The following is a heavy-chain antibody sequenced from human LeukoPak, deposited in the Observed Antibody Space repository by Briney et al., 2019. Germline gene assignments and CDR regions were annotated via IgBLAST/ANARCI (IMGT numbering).Heavy chain of an antibody. Sequence: GSLRLSCAGSGFPFSSHGMNWVRQAPGKGLEWIGEINHSGSTNYNPSLKSRVTISVDTSKNQFSLNLRSVTAADTAVYYCARHVAAAGTYPYAFDLWGQGTMVTVSS. CDR3: ARHVAAAGTYPYAFDL. D-gene: IGHD6-13*01. J-gene: IGHJ3*01. V-gene: IGHV4-34*01. CDR1: GFPFSSHG. CDR2: INHSGST.